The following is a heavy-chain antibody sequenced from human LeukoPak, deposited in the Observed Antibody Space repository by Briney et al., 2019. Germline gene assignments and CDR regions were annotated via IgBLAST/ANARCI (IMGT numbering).Heavy chain of an antibody. CDR3: ARLGPTSGFVYPNFDY. Sequence: ASVKVSCKASGYTFTGYYMHWLRQAPGQGLEWMGRINPNSGGTNYAQKFQGRVTMTRDTSISTAYMELSRLRSDDTAVYYCARLGPTSGFVYPNFDYWGQGTLVTVSS. V-gene: IGHV1-2*06. CDR2: INPNSGGT. D-gene: IGHD2-2*02. CDR1: GYTFTGYY. J-gene: IGHJ4*02.